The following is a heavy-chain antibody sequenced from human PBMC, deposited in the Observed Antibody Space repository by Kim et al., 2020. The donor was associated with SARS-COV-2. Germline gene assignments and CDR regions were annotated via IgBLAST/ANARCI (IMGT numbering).Heavy chain of an antibody. J-gene: IGHJ4*02. CDR2: INHSGST. V-gene: IGHV4-34*01. CDR3: ARGVVYYDDSSGYTTRTNFDN. CDR1: GVSFSGYS. Sequence: SETLSLTCAVYGVSFSGYSLSWIRQPPGKGLEWIGEINHSGSTNYNASLKRRVTISVHTSKNQFSLKLSSVTAADTAVYYCARGVVYYDDSSGYTTRTNFDNWGQGTLVTVSS. D-gene: IGHD3-22*01.